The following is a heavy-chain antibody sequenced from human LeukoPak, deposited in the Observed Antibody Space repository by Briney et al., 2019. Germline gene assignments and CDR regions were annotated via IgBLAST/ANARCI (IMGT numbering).Heavy chain of an antibody. J-gene: IGHJ1*01. CDR3: ARDYTVALGTTTYFQH. CDR2: INTNTGIP. CDR1: GYIFDIYA. V-gene: IGHV7-4-1*02. Sequence: ASVKVSCTASGYIFDIYAMIWVRQAPGQGLELMGWINTNTGIPTYAQGFTGRFVFSLDTSVSTAYLHVSSLKTEDTAVYYCARDYTVALGTTTYFQHWGQGTLVTVSS. D-gene: IGHD1-7*01.